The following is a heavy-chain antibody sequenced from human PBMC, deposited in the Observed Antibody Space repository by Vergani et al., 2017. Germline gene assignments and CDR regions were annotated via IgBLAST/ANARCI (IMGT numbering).Heavy chain of an antibody. D-gene: IGHD3-22*01. J-gene: IGHJ4*02. Sequence: VQLVESGGGVVQPGRSLILSCAASGFTFSSYWMHWVRQAPGKGLVWVSRINSDGSSTSYADSVKGRFTISRDNAKNTLYLQMNSLRAEDTAVYYCARDNPAGGYDSRTFDYWGQGTLVTVSS. CDR2: INSDGSST. CDR3: ARDNPAGGYDSRTFDY. CDR1: GFTFSSYW. V-gene: IGHV3-74*01.